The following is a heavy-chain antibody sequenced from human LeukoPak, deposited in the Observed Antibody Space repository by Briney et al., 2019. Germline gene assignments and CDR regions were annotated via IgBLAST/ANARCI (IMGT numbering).Heavy chain of an antibody. CDR1: GGSISSGDYY. J-gene: IGHJ4*02. D-gene: IGHD3-3*01. Sequence: ASETLSLTCTVPGGSISSGDYYWSWIRQPPGKGLEWIGYIYYSGSTYYNPSLKGRVTISVDTSKNQFSLKLSSVTAADTAVYYCARAFDFWSGTGFDYWGQGTLVTVSS. CDR2: IYYSGST. CDR3: ARAFDFWSGTGFDY. V-gene: IGHV4-30-4*01.